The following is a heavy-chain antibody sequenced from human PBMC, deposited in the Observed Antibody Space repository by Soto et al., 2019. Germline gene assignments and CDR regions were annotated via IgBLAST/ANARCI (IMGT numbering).Heavy chain of an antibody. V-gene: IGHV1-69*13. D-gene: IGHD2-15*01. CDR2: IIPIFGTA. CDR3: ARDSGYCSGGSCYSSLDY. Sequence: SVKVSCKASGGTFSSYAISWVRQAPGQGLEWMGGIIPIFGTANYAQKFQGRVTITADESTSTAYMELSSLRSEDTAVYYCARDSGYCSGGSCYSSLDYWGQATLVTVSS. CDR1: GGTFSSYA. J-gene: IGHJ4*02.